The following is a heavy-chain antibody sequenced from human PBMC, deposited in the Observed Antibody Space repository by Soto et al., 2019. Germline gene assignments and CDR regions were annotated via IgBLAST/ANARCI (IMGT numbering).Heavy chain of an antibody. Sequence: QVQLQESGPGLVKPSQTLSLTCTVSGGSISSGGYYWNWIRQHPGKGLEWIGYIYYSGSTYYNPSLKSRVTISVDTSKNQFSLKLSSVTAADTAVYYCARYCSSTSCYVWYDYWGQGTLVTVSS. CDR1: GGSISSGGYY. V-gene: IGHV4-31*03. CDR3: ARYCSSTSCYVWYDY. CDR2: IYYSGST. D-gene: IGHD2-2*01. J-gene: IGHJ4*02.